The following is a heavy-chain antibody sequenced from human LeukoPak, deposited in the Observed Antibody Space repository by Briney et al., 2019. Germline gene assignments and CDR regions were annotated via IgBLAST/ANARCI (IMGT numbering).Heavy chain of an antibody. CDR2: IYYSGSS. CDR3: ARESHEGATRAYNWFDP. CDR1: GGSISSNY. D-gene: IGHD1-26*01. V-gene: IGHV4-59*01. J-gene: IGHJ5*02. Sequence: SETLSLTCTVSGGSISSNYWSWIRQPPGKGLEWIGYIYYSGSSNYNPSLKSRVTISVDTSKNQFSLKVSSVTAADTAVYYCARESHEGATRAYNWFDPWGQGTLVSVSS.